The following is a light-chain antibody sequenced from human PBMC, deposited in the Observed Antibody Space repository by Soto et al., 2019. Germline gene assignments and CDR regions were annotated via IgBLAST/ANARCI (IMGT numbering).Light chain of an antibody. CDR3: QQYNNWPPIT. V-gene: IGKV3-15*01. CDR2: GAS. Sequence: EIVMTQSPATLSVSPGERATLSCRASQSVSSNLAWYQQKPGQAPRLLIYGASTRATGIPARFSGSGSGTXXXXXXXXXQXEXXXXXXCQQYNNWPPITFGQGTRLEIK. CDR1: QSVSSN. J-gene: IGKJ5*01.